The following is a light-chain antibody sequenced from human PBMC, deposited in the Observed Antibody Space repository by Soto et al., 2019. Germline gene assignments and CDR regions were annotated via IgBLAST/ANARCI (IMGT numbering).Light chain of an antibody. CDR3: SSYTSSSTLG. J-gene: IGLJ3*02. CDR2: EVR. Sequence: QSALTQPASVSGSPGQSITISCTGTSSDVGDYNYVSWYQQHPGKAPKLMIYEVRNRPSGVSNRFSGSKSGNTASLTISGLQAEDEADYYCSSYTSSSTLGFGGGTKLTVL. CDR1: SSDVGDYNY. V-gene: IGLV2-14*01.